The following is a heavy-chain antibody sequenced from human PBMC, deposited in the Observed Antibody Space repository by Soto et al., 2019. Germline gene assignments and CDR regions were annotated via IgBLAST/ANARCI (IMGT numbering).Heavy chain of an antibody. V-gene: IGHV3-72*01. CDR3: ASSITMVRGVTPYYYYYMDV. CDR1: GFTFSDHY. CDR2: TRNKANSDTT. D-gene: IGHD3-10*01. J-gene: IGHJ6*03. Sequence: EVQLVESGGGLVQPGGSLRLSCAASGFTFSDHYMDWVRQAPGKGLEWVGRTRNKANSDTTEYAASVKGRFTISRDDSKNSLYLQMNSLKTEDTAVYYCASSITMVRGVTPYYYYYMDVWGKGTTVTVSS.